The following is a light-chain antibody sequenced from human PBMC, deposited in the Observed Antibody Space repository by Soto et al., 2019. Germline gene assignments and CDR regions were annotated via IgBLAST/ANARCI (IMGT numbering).Light chain of an antibody. V-gene: IGKV1-39*01. Sequence: DIQMTQSPSSLSASVGDRVTITCRASQIIRTYLNWYQHKPGKVPQLLIYAASKLQSGVPSRFSGSGSGTDFTLTISSRQPEDFATYYCQQSYSGLTFGGGTKVEIK. CDR3: QQSYSGLT. J-gene: IGKJ4*01. CDR1: QIIRTY. CDR2: AAS.